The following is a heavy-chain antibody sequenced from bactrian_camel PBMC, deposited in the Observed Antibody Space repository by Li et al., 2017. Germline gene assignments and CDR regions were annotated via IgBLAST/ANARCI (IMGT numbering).Heavy chain of an antibody. Sequence: HVQLVESGGGSVQTGGSLTLACVLPGAIGSDHCLAWFRQPPGQERVGVAVIATDGRTAYRDSVKGRFTISKDNTENTLSLQMSSLKPEDTAMYYCAALRVPGACYLPSWLRTADQSDTYRGQGTQVTVS. D-gene: IGHD1*01. V-gene: IGHV3S53*01. J-gene: IGHJ4*01. CDR1: GAIGSDHC. CDR2: IATDGRT. CDR3: AALRVPGACYLPSWLRTADQSDTY.